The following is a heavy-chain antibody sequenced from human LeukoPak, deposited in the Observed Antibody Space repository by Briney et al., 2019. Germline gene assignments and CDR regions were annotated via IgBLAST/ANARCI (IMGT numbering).Heavy chain of an antibody. Sequence: SETLSLTCTVSGVSITNSYWSWIRHPPGKGLEWMGYISYSGRTYYNPSLKSRLTISLDTSKNQFSLKLTSVTAADTALYYCARGNGNGWYDYWGQGTLVTVSS. D-gene: IGHD6-19*01. V-gene: IGHV4-59*01. CDR3: ARGNGNGWYDY. CDR1: GVSITNSY. CDR2: ISYSGRT. J-gene: IGHJ4*02.